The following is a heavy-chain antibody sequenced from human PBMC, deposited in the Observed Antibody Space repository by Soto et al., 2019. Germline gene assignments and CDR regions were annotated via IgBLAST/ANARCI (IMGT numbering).Heavy chain of an antibody. J-gene: IGHJ4*02. V-gene: IGHV3-33*01. CDR2: IWFDGNKQ. Sequence: GGSLTLSCAASGFTFGNYGMHWVRQAPGKGLEWVAVIWFDGNKQHYADSVKGRFTISRDNSKNTLYVQMTSLRAEDTAVYYCARGLQSLFDYWGQGTLVTVSS. CDR3: ARGLQSLFDY. CDR1: GFTFGNYG.